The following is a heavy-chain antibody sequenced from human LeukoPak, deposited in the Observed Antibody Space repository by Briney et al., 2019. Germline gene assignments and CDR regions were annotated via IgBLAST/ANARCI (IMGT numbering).Heavy chain of an antibody. D-gene: IGHD6-19*01. J-gene: IGHJ4*01. CDR1: GFTFTTCS. CDR3: ARAPIMYSSGWFGD. V-gene: IGHV3-21*01. CDR2: ISSTSSFI. Sequence: GGSLRLSCAASGFTFTTCSMNWVRQAPGKGLEWVSSISSTSSFIYYADSVKGRFTISRDNANNSLYLQMNSLRAEDTAVYYCARAPIMYSSGWFGDWGHGTLVTVSS.